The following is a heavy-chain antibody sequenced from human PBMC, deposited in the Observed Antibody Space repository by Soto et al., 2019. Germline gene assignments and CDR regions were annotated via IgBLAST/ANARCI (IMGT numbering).Heavy chain of an antibody. CDR3: ASPLCYYGSGSYYYYYGMDV. J-gene: IGHJ6*02. V-gene: IGHV4-59*12. Sequence: SETLSLTCTVSGGSISSYYWSWIRQPPGKGLEWIGHIYYSGSTNYNPSLKSRVTMSVDTSKNQFSLKLSSVTAADTAVYYCASPLCYYGSGSYYYYYGMDVWGQGTTVTAP. CDR1: GGSISSYY. CDR2: IYYSGST. D-gene: IGHD3-10*01.